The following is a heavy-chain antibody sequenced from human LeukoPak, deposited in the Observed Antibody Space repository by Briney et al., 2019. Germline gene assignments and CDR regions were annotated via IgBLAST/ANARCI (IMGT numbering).Heavy chain of an antibody. CDR3: ARDGPLSEDVVVQAPI. D-gene: IGHD2-2*01. CDR1: GFTVSSNY. Sequence: GGSLKLSCAASGFTVSSNYMSWVRQAPGKGLEWVSVIYSGGSTYYADSVKGRFTISRDNSKNTLYLQMNSLRAEDTAVYYCARDGPLSEDVVVQAPIWGQGTMVTVSS. CDR2: IYSGGST. V-gene: IGHV3-53*01. J-gene: IGHJ3*02.